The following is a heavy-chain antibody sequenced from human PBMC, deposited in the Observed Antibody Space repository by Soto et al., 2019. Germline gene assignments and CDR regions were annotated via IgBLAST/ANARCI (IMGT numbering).Heavy chain of an antibody. Sequence: SQTLSLTCAISGDSVSSTSAAWRWIRQSPSRGLEWLGRTYYRSKWYSDYAVSVKSRITINPDTSKNQFSLQLNSVTPEDTAVYYCARGSYYSGWVWGXGTLVTVSS. CDR1: GDSVSSTSAA. J-gene: IGHJ1*01. D-gene: IGHD6-19*01. CDR2: TYYRSKWYS. V-gene: IGHV6-1*01. CDR3: ARGSYYSGWV.